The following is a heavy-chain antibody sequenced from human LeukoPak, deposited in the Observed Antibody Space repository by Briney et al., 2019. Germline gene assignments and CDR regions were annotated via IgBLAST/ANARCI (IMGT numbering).Heavy chain of an antibody. CDR2: IYGGVNT. J-gene: IGHJ4*02. CDR1: GFTVSSNY. Sequence: GGSLRLSCTASGFTVSSNYMSWVRQAPGKGLEWVSVIYGGVNTVYADSVKGRFTISRDNSKNTLYLQMNSLRAEDTAVYYCAKSPKVGFLFDYWGQGTLVTVSS. D-gene: IGHD2-2*03. V-gene: IGHV3-66*01. CDR3: AKSPKVGFLFDY.